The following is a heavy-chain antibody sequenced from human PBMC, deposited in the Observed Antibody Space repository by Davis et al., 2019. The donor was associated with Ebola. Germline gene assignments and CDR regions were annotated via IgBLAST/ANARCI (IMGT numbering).Heavy chain of an antibody. CDR1: GYTFTGYY. CDR2: INPNSCGT. CDR3: ARDREYYDFWSGYYSYYYYGMDV. D-gene: IGHD3-3*01. Sequence: AASVKVSCKASGYTFTGYYMHWVRQAPGQGLEWMGWINPNSCGTNYAQKLQGRVTMTTDTSTSTAYMELRSLRSDDTAVYYCARDREYYDFWSGYYSYYYYGMDVWGQGTTVTVSS. J-gene: IGHJ6*02. V-gene: IGHV1-2*02.